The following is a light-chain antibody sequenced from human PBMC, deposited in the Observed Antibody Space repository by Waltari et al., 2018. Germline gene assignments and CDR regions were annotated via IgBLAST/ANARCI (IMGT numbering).Light chain of an antibody. J-gene: IGLJ2*01. Sequence: SVLTQSPSASAAPGPRVPISCSGSNSNLGGSPVNWYQQVPGAAPKILIYDDNKRPSGVPDRLSASRTGTSASLAISGLQSEDEGDYFCSTWDDTLTSLVFGGGTKVTVL. CDR2: DDN. CDR1: NSNLGGSP. CDR3: STWDDTLTSLV. V-gene: IGLV1-44*01.